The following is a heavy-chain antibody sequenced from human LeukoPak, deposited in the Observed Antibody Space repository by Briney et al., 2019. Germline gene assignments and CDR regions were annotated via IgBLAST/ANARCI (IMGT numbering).Heavy chain of an antibody. J-gene: IGHJ4*02. Sequence: SETLSLTCTVSGGSISSYYWSWIRQPPGKGLEWIGYIYYSGSTNYNPSLKSRVTISVDTSKNRFSLKLSSVTAADTAVYYCARRGFGENFDYWGQGTLVTVSS. CDR1: GGSISSYY. V-gene: IGHV4-59*01. D-gene: IGHD3-10*01. CDR3: ARRGFGENFDY. CDR2: IYYSGST.